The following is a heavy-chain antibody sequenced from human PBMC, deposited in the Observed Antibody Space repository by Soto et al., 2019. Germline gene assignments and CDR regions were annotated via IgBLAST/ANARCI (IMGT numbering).Heavy chain of an antibody. CDR3: ARLVSGTRDY. CDR1: GGSFSGYY. V-gene: IGHV4-34*01. CDR2: INHSGST. D-gene: IGHD1-7*01. Sequence: TLSLNCGVYGGSFSGYYWSWIRQPPGKGLEWIGEINHSGSTNYNPSLKSRVTISVDTSKNQFSLKLSSVTAADTAVYYCARLVSGTRDYWGQGTLVTVSS. J-gene: IGHJ4*02.